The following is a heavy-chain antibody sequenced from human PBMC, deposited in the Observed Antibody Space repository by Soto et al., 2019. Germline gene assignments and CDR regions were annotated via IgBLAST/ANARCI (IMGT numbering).Heavy chain of an antibody. CDR1: GFTFGDYA. V-gene: IGHV3-49*03. D-gene: IGHD6-19*01. Sequence: PGGSLRLSCTASGFTFGDYAMSWFRQAPGKGLEWVGFIRSKAYGGTTEYAASVKGRFTISRDDSKSIAYLQMNSLKTEDTAVYYCTRDKNRIAVAGSLAFDIWGQGTMVTVS. CDR3: TRDKNRIAVAGSLAFDI. J-gene: IGHJ3*02. CDR2: IRSKAYGGTT.